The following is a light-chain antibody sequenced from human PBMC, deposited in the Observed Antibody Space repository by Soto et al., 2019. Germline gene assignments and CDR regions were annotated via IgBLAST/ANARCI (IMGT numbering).Light chain of an antibody. Sequence: QSVLTQPASVSGSPGQSITISCTGTSSDVGGYNFVSWYQQHPGKPPRPMIFDVDNRPSGVSTRFSGSKSGNTASLTISGIQAEDEADYYCCSYSGSSTIVVFGGGTKLTVL. V-gene: IGLV2-14*03. CDR3: CSYSGSSTIVV. J-gene: IGLJ2*01. CDR2: DVD. CDR1: SSDVGGYNF.